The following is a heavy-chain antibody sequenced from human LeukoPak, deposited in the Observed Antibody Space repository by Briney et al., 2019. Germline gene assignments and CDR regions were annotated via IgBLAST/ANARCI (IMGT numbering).Heavy chain of an antibody. V-gene: IGHV4-59*08. CDR1: GGSISSYY. D-gene: IGHD2-15*01. J-gene: IGHJ4*02. CDR2: IYYSGST. CDR3: ARHRSYCSGGSCYPNYYFDY. Sequence: KTSETLSLTCTVSGGSISSYYWSWIRQPPGKGLGWIGYIYYSGSTTYNPSLKSRVTISVDTSKNQFSLKLSSVTAADTAVYYCARHRSYCSGGSCYPNYYFDYWGQGTLVTVSS.